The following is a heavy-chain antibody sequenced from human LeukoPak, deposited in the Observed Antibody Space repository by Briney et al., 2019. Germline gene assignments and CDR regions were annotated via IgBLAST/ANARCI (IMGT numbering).Heavy chain of an antibody. V-gene: IGHV1-69*04. CDR1: RGTFRSHA. Sequence: AVTVSCKESRGTFRSHALSWVRQAPGEPREWMGRIIPILGIANYEQKFQGRVTITADKSTSTAYMELSSLRSEDTAVYYCSSVLSGIAVAGSFDPWGQGTLVTVSS. D-gene: IGHD6-19*01. CDR3: SSVLSGIAVAGSFDP. J-gene: IGHJ5*02. CDR2: IIPILGIA.